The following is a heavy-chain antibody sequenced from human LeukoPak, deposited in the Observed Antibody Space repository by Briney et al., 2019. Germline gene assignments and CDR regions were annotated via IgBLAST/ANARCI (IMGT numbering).Heavy chain of an antibody. CDR2: VNPSGGST. D-gene: IGHD5-12*01. CDR3: ARDFLVAATFDY. J-gene: IGHJ4*02. V-gene: IGHV1-46*01. CDR1: GYTFTSYY. Sequence: ASVKVSCKASGYTFTSYYMHWVRQAPGQGLEWMGIVNPSGGSTSYAQKFQGRVTMTRDTSTSTVYMELSSLRSEDTAVYYCARDFLVAATFDYWGQGTLVTVSS.